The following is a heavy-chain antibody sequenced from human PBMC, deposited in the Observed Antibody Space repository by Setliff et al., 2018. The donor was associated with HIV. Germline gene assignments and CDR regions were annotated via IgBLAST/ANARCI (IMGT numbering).Heavy chain of an antibody. V-gene: IGHV4-38-2*02. CDR3: ARGTTLNVVPDAFDI. Sequence: PSETLSLTCTVTGYSISSGYYWAWIRQPPGKGLEWIGYIYHAGNAYYNPSLKSRVTISVDTSKNQISLRLNSLTAADTAVYYCARGTTLNVVPDAFDIWGQGTMVTVSS. CDR2: IYHAGNA. D-gene: IGHD4-17*01. J-gene: IGHJ3*02. CDR1: GYSISSGYY.